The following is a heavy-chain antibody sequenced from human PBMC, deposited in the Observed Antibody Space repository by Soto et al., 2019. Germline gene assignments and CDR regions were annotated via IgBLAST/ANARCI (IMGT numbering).Heavy chain of an antibody. J-gene: IGHJ6*02. CDR1: GSSISSSNW. D-gene: IGHD6-6*01. CDR3: ARVMGLYSSSGEGYYYGMDV. Sequence: SETLSLTCAVSGSSISSSNWWSWVRQPPGKGLEWIGEIYHSGGTNYNPSLKSRVTISVDKSKNQFSLKLSSVTAADTAVYYCARVMGLYSSSGEGYYYGMDVWGQGTTVTVSS. CDR2: IYHSGGT. V-gene: IGHV4-4*02.